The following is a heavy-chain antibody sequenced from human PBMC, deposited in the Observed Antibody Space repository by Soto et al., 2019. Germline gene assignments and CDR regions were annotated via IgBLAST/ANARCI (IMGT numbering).Heavy chain of an antibody. CDR1: GFTFSSYE. CDR3: ARVKRAYWSARGGVDY. V-gene: IGHV3-48*03. CDR2: ISSSGSTI. J-gene: IGHJ4*02. Sequence: LRLSCAASGFTFSSYELNWVRQAPGKGRAWVSYISSSGSTIYYADSVKGRFTISRDNAKHSLSLQMNSLRAEDSHVYYSARVKRAYWSARGGVDYWGEGLVGTV. D-gene: IGHD3-3*01.